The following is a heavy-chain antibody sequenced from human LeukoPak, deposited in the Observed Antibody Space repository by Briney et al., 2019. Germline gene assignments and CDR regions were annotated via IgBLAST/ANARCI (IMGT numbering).Heavy chain of an antibody. V-gene: IGHV4-59*02. CDR2: IYNSGST. Sequence: SETLSLTCTVSGDSVSSYYWSWIRQPPGKGLEWIGYIYNSGSTFYNPSLKSRVTISADTSKNQFSLKLSSVTAADTGVYYCARRNDILTGWGGLDYWGQGTLVTVSS. J-gene: IGHJ4*02. D-gene: IGHD3-9*01. CDR3: ARRNDILTGWGGLDY. CDR1: GDSVSSYY.